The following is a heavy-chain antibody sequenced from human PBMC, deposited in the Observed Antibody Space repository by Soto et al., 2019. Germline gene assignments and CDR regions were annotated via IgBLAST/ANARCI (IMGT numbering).Heavy chain of an antibody. J-gene: IGHJ4*02. CDR1: GGTFNRYT. Sequence: ASVKVSCKGSGGTFNRYTITWVRQAPGQGLEWMGRIIPMFGIASYAQNFQGRVTITADESTSTAYMELSSLRSEDTAVYYCARGGDVVLVTAPLGRWGQGTLVSVSS. CDR2: IIPMFGIA. D-gene: IGHD2-21*02. V-gene: IGHV1-69*13. CDR3: ARGGDVVLVTAPLGR.